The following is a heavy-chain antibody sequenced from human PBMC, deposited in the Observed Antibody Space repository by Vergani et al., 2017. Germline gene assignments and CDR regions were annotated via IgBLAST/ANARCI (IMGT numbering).Heavy chain of an antibody. D-gene: IGHD3-10*01. CDR2: ISSSSSTI. CDR3: ARDQKLLMVRGRYGMDV. CDR1: GFTFSSYS. J-gene: IGHJ6*02. V-gene: IGHV3-48*01. Sequence: EVQLVESGGGLVQPGGSLRLSCAASGFTFSSYSMNWVRQAPGKGLEWVSYISSSSSTIYYADSVKGRFTISRDNAKNSLYLQMNSLRAEDTAVYYCARDQKLLMVRGRYGMDVWGQGTTVTVSS.